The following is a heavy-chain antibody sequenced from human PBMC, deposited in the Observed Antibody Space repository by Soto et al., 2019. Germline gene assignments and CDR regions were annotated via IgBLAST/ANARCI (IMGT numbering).Heavy chain of an antibody. CDR2: INHSGST. V-gene: IGHV4-34*01. J-gene: IGHJ5*02. Sequence: SETLSLTCAVYGGSFSGYYWSWIRQPPGKGLEWIGEINHSGSTNYNPSLKSRVTISVDTSKNQFSLKLSSVTAADTAVYYCARVVKGPAARYKWFDPRGPGTLVTVSS. CDR3: ARVVKGPAARYKWFDP. D-gene: IGHD2-2*01. CDR1: GGSFSGYY.